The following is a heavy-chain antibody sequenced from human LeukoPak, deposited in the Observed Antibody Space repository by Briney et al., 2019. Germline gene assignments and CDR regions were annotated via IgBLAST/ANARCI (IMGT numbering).Heavy chain of an antibody. CDR1: GGSISTYY. J-gene: IGHJ6*03. D-gene: IGHD6-13*01. Sequence: SETLSLTCTVSGGSISTYYWTWIRQPPGKGLEWIGYIHHSGSTNYNPSLKSRVSISVDTSKNQFSLKVSSVTAADAAVYYCARSQQLVRLGYYYMDVWGKGTTVTVSS. V-gene: IGHV4-59*01. CDR2: IHHSGST. CDR3: ARSQQLVRLGYYYMDV.